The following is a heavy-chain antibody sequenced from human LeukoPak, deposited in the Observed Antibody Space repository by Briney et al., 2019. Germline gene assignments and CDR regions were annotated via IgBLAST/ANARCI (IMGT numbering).Heavy chain of an antibody. D-gene: IGHD6-19*01. CDR2: ISGSGGST. Sequence: LGGSLRLSFAASGLPFSSYAMSWVRQAPGKGLKWVSVISGSGGSTYNADSVKGRFTISRDNSKNTLYLQMNSLRAEDTAVYYCAKGYGSGWYEPIDYWGQGTLVTVSS. CDR3: AKGYGSGWYEPIDY. V-gene: IGHV3-23*01. CDR1: GLPFSSYA. J-gene: IGHJ4*02.